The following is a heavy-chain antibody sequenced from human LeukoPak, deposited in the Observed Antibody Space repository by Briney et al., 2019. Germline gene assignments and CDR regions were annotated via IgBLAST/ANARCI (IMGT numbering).Heavy chain of an antibody. CDR3: AREDSGSYRPFDY. CDR2: IYHSGST. Sequence: SETLSLTCTVSGYSISSGYYWGWIRQPPGKGLEWIGSIYHSGSTYYNPSLKSRVTISVDTSKNQFSLKLSSVTAADTAVYYCAREDSGSYRPFDYWGQGTLVTVSS. CDR1: GYSISSGYY. J-gene: IGHJ4*02. V-gene: IGHV4-38-2*02. D-gene: IGHD1-26*01.